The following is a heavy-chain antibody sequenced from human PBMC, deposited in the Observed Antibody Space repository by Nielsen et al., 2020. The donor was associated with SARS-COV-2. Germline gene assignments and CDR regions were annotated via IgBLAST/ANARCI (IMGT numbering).Heavy chain of an antibody. D-gene: IGHD3-3*01. V-gene: IGHV1-46*01. J-gene: IGHJ5*02. CDR1: GYTFTGYY. Sequence: ASVKVSCKASGYTFTGYYMHWVRQAPGQGLEWMGIINPSGGSTSYAQKFQGRVTMTRDTSTSTVYMELSSLRSEDTAVYYCARTIFANWFDPWGQGTLVTVSS. CDR3: ARTIFANWFDP. CDR2: INPSGGST.